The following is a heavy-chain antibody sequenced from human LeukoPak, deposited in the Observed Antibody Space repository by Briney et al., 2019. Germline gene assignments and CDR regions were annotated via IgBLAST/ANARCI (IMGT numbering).Heavy chain of an antibody. CDR3: ARDRGSGRYGDLDY. CDR2: IIPIFGTA. D-gene: IGHD1-26*01. Sequence: SVKVSCKASGGTFSSYAISWVRQAPGQGLEWMGGIIPIFGTANYAQKFQGRVTITADESTSTAYMELSSLRSEDTAVYYCARDRGSGRYGDLDYWGQGTLVTVSS. CDR1: GGTFSSYA. V-gene: IGHV1-69*01. J-gene: IGHJ4*02.